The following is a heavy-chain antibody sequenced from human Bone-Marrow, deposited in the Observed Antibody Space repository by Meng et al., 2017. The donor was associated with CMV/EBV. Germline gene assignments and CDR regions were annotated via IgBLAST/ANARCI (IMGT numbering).Heavy chain of an antibody. D-gene: IGHD2-15*01. CDR1: GFTFSSYA. CDR2: ISYDGSNK. J-gene: IGHJ4*02. CDR3: ARDKIVVVVAATPYFDY. V-gene: IGHV3-30-3*01. Sequence: GESLKISCAASGFTFSSYAMHWVRQAPGKGLEWVAVISYDGSNKYYADSVKGRFTISRDNSKNTLYLQMNSLRAEDTAVFYCARDKIVVVVAATPYFDYWGQGTRVTVSS.